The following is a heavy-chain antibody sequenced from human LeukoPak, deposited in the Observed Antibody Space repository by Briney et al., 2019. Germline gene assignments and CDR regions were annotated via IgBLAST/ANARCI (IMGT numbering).Heavy chain of an antibody. CDR2: INPDDGST. Sequence: ESGGSLRLSCAASGFTFRKYWLHWVRQAPGKGLVWVSRINPDDGSTSYADSVKGRFTISRDNAKNSLYLQMNSLRAEDTAVYYCARESSVDAFDIWGQGTMVTVSS. J-gene: IGHJ3*02. CDR1: GFTFRKYW. V-gene: IGHV3-74*01. CDR3: ARESSVDAFDI.